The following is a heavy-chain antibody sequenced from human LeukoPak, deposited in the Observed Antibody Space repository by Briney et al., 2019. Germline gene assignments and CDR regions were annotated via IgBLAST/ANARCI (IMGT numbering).Heavy chain of an antibody. Sequence: PGGPLRLSCAASGFTFSSYAMHWVRQAPGKGLEWVAVISYDGSNKYYADSVKGRFTISRDNSKNMLHLQMNSLRAEDTAVYYCVQRGGLDFWGQGTLVTVSS. V-gene: IGHV3-30-3*01. CDR2: ISYDGSNK. D-gene: IGHD3-16*01. CDR3: VQRGGLDF. CDR1: GFTFSSYA. J-gene: IGHJ4*02.